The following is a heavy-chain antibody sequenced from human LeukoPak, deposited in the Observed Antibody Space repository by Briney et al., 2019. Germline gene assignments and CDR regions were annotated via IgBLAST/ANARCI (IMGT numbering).Heavy chain of an antibody. J-gene: IGHJ4*02. CDR2: IYSGGST. V-gene: IGHV3-66*01. CDR3: AKRLNSSGWYYFDY. D-gene: IGHD6-19*01. CDR1: GFTVSSNY. Sequence: GGSLRLSCAASGFTVSSNYMSWVRQAPGKGLEWVSVIYSGGSTYYADSVKGRFTISRGNSKNTLYLQMNSLRAEDTAVYYCAKRLNSSGWYYFDYWGQGTLVTVSS.